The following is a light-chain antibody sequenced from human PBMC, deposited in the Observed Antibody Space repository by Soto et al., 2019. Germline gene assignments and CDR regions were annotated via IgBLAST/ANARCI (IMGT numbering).Light chain of an antibody. V-gene: IGKV1-39*01. Sequence: DIQMTQSPSSLSASVGDRVTITCRPSQGIASYLNWYQQKPGKAPKLLIHLASSLQTGVPSRFSGSASGTDFTLTISSLQPEDFATYYCQKSYSDPWKCGQGNMVDIK. J-gene: IGKJ1*01. CDR3: QKSYSDPWK. CDR1: QGIASY. CDR2: LAS.